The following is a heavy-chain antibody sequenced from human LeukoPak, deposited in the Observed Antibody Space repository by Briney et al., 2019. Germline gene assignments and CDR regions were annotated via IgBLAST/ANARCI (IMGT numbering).Heavy chain of an antibody. D-gene: IGHD3-9*01. CDR1: GFTFSSYG. J-gene: IGHJ6*02. Sequence: GRSLRLSCAASGFTFSSYGMHWVRQAPGKGLEWVAVIWYDGSNKYYADSGKGRFTISRDNSKNTLYLQMNSLRAEDTAVYYCARGADILTGYYAFYYYYGMDVWGQGTTVTVSS. V-gene: IGHV3-33*01. CDR2: IWYDGSNK. CDR3: ARGADILTGYYAFYYYYGMDV.